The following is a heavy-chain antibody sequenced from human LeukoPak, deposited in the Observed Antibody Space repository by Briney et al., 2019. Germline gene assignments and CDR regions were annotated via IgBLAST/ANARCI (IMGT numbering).Heavy chain of an antibody. CDR1: GFTFSYYA. J-gene: IGHJ3*02. Sequence: GGSLRLSCAASGFTFSYYAMHWVRQAPGKGLEYVSAISSDGDSRYYANSVKDRVTISRDNSKNMMYLQMGSLRPEDMAVYYCARWVSTSYDAFDIWGQGTMVTVSP. V-gene: IGHV3-64*01. CDR2: ISSDGDSR. CDR3: ARWVSTSYDAFDI. D-gene: IGHD6-6*01.